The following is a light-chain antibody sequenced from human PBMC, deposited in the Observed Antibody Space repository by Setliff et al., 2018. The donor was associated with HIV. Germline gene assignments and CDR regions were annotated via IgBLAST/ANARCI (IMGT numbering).Light chain of an antibody. J-gene: IGLJ3*02. CDR2: QAT. CDR3: FSYTSSNTLV. CDR1: SSDIGRYNL. V-gene: IGLV2-14*02. Sequence: QSALTQPASVSGSPGQSITISCTGTSSDIGRYNLVSWYQQYPGKAPKLMIYQATKRPSGVSNRFSGSKSGNTASLTISGLQAEDEADYYCFSYTSSNTLVFGGGTKVTVL.